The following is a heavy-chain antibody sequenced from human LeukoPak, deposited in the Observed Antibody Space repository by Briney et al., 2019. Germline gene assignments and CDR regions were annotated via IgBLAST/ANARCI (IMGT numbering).Heavy chain of an antibody. CDR2: IIPILGIA. CDR3: ARVRFLNNGNDYVALFFDI. CDR1: GGTFSSYT. Sequence: ASVKVSCKASGGTFSSYTISWVRQALGQGLEWMGRIIPILGIANYAQKFQGRVTITADKSTSTAYMELSSLRSEDTAVYYCARVRFLNNGNDYVALFFDIGGQGTRATV. J-gene: IGHJ3*02. V-gene: IGHV1-69*02. D-gene: IGHD1-1*01.